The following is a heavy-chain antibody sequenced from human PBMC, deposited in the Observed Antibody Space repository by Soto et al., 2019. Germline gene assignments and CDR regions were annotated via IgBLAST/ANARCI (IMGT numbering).Heavy chain of an antibody. J-gene: IGHJ4*02. CDR1: GFTFSSYA. CDR3: AKVSRRFGVVYSNREGYYFDY. V-gene: IGHV3-23*01. CDR2: ISGSGGNT. D-gene: IGHD3-3*01. Sequence: GGSLRLSCAASGFTFSSYAMSWVRQAPGKGLEWVSAISGSGGNTYYADSVKGRFNISRDNSKNTLYMQMNSLRAEDTAVYYCAKVSRRFGVVYSNREGYYFDYWGQGTLVTVSS.